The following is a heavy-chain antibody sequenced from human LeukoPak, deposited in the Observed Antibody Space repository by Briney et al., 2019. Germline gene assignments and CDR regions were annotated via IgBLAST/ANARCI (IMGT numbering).Heavy chain of an antibody. CDR1: GYTFTGYY. CDR2: IDPKSGGT. V-gene: IGHV1-2*06. D-gene: IGHD2/OR15-2a*01. J-gene: IGHJ4*02. CDR3: ARDSRVSGDY. Sequence: APVKVSCKTSGYTFTGYYMHWVRQAPGQGLEWMGRIDPKSGGTNYAQRFQGRVTMSSDTSISTAYMELSRLTSDDTAVYCCARDSRVSGDYWGQGTLVTVSS.